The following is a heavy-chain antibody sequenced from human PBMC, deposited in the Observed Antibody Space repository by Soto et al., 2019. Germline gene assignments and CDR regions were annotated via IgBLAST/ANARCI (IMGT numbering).Heavy chain of an antibody. D-gene: IGHD3-10*01. CDR1: GFTFSSYG. CDR3: AKYGSGSYFSYYYYYMDV. CDR2: ISYDGSNK. Sequence: QVQLVESGGGVVQPGRSLRLSCAASGFTFSSYGMHWVRQAPGKGLEWVAVISYDGSNKYYADSVKGRFTISRDNSKNTLYLQMNSLRAEDTAVYYCAKYGSGSYFSYYYYYMDVWGKGTTVTVSS. V-gene: IGHV3-30*18. J-gene: IGHJ6*03.